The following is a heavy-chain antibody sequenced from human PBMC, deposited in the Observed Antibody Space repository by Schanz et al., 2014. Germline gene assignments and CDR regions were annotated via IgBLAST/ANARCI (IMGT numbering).Heavy chain of an antibody. CDR3: ARAKRFGDMDV. V-gene: IGHV3-23*01. J-gene: IGHJ6*02. D-gene: IGHD3-10*01. CDR1: GFTFSDHF. Sequence: PGGSLRLSCAASGFTFSDHFMDWVRQAPGKGLEWVSAISGSGGSTYYADSVKGRFTISRDSSKNTLYLQMNSLRAEDTAVYYCARAKRFGDMDVWGQGTTVTVSS. CDR2: ISGSGGST.